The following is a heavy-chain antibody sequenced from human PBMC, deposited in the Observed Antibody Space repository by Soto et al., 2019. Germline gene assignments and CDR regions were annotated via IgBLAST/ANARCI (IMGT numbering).Heavy chain of an antibody. CDR1: GYTFTGYY. V-gene: IGHV1-2*02. CDR2: INPNSGGT. D-gene: IGHD1-7*01. CDR3: ARFINWNYFFDY. J-gene: IGHJ4*02. Sequence: AASVKVSCKASGYTFTGYYMHWVRQAPGQGLEWMGWINPNSGGTNYAQKFQGRVTMTRDTSISTAYMELSRLRSDDTAVYYCARFINWNYFFDYWGQGTLVTVSS.